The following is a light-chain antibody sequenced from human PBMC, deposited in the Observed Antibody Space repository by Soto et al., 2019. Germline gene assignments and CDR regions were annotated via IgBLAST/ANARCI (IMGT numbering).Light chain of an antibody. CDR3: QQYYDYSWT. CDR1: QSIGDW. V-gene: IGKV1-5*03. CDR2: KAS. J-gene: IGKJ1*01. Sequence: DVQMTQSPSTLSASVGDRVTITCRASQSIGDWLAWFQQKPGRAPKLLIYKASSLESVVPSTFSGSASGTEFTLTISSLQPDDFATYYCQQYYDYSWTFGQGTKVDIK.